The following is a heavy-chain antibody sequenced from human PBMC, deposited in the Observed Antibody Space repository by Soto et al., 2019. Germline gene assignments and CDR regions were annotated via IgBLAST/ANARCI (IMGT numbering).Heavy chain of an antibody. D-gene: IGHD2-15*01. J-gene: IGHJ4*02. CDR1: GVSFSGYY. CDR2: INHSGST. V-gene: IGHV4-34*01. Sequence: QVQLQQWGAGLLKPSETLSLTCAVDGVSFSGYYWSWILQPPGKGLVWIGEINHSGSTNYKPSLKHRVTISVDTSKNQFSMQLSSVTAADTAVYYCARKQNQGDIVVVVAAPYFDYWGQGTLVTVSS. CDR3: ARKQNQGDIVVVVAAPYFDY.